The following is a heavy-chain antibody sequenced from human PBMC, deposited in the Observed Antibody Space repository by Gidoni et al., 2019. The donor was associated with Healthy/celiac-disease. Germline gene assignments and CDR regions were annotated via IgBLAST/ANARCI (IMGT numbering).Heavy chain of an antibody. CDR3: ARDPGHDSGVNSGGGVGP. CDR1: GGTFSSYA. CDR2: IIPIFGTA. D-gene: IGHD4-17*01. V-gene: IGHV1-69*06. Sequence: QVQLVQSGAEVKKPGSSVKVSCKASGGTFSSYAISWVRQAPGHVLGWMGGIIPIFGTANFAQKFPGEVPITAEKSTSTAYMGWSSLGSEDTAVYYCARDPGHDSGVNSGGGVGPWGQGTLVTVSS. J-gene: IGHJ5*02.